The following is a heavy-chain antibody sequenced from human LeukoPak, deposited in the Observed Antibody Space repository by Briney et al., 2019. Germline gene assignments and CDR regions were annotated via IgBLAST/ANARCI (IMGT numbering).Heavy chain of an antibody. CDR2: IYYSGST. V-gene: IGHV4-30-4*01. CDR1: GASISSGDYY. Sequence: SSETLSLTSTVSGASISSGDYYWGWIRQPPGKGLEWIGYIYYSGSTYYNPSPKSRVTISVDTSKNQFSLKLSSVTAADTAVYYCARVSYYYYYGMDVWGQGTTVTVSS. J-gene: IGHJ6*02. CDR3: ARVSYYYYYGMDV.